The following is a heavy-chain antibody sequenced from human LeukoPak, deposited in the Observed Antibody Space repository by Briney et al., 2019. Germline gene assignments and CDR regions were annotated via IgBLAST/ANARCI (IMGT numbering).Heavy chain of an antibody. J-gene: IGHJ4*02. CDR2: MNPNSGST. CDR1: GYSFISYD. V-gene: IGHV1-8*01. Sequence: ASVKVSCKASGYSFISYDINWVRQATGQGLEWLGWMNPNSGSTGYAQNFQGRVSMTRDTSISTAYMELSNLGSEDTAVYYCARNLARTGDFDYWGQGTLVAVSS. D-gene: IGHD5-12*01. CDR3: ARNLARTGDFDY.